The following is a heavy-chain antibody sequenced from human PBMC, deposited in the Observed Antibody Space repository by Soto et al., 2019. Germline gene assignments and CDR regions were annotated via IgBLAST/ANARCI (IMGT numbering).Heavy chain of an antibody. CDR3: ARDPSFYYDSSGSHPGAFDI. CDR2: IYYSGST. D-gene: IGHD3-22*01. CDR1: GGSISSGDYY. J-gene: IGHJ3*02. Sequence: SETLSLTCTVSGGSISSGDYYWSWIRQPPGKGLEWIGYIYYSGSTYYNPSLKSRVTISVDTSKNQFSLKLSSVTAADTAVYYCARDPSFYYDSSGSHPGAFDIWGQGTMVTVSS. V-gene: IGHV4-30-4*01.